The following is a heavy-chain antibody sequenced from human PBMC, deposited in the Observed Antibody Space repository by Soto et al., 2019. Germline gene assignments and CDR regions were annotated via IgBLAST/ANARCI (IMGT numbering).Heavy chain of an antibody. J-gene: IGHJ4*02. CDR3: ARTLNEWLLGLE. CDR1: GYTFSSYG. Sequence: QVKLVQSGGEVKKPGASVKISCKASGYTFSSYGISWVRKAPGQGLEWMGWISAYNGNTNSAQKFQGRVTMTTDTSTSTAYMELMSLRSDDTAIYYCARTLNEWLLGLEWGQGTLVTVSS. V-gene: IGHV1-18*01. D-gene: IGHD3-3*01. CDR2: ISAYNGNT.